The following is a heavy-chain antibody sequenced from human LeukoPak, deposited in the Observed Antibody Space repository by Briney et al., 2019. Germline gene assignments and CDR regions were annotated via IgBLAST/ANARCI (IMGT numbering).Heavy chain of an antibody. CDR3: AKDLPSTNYYDRSLFDY. V-gene: IGHV3-23*01. D-gene: IGHD3-22*01. CDR1: GFTFSSYA. CDR2: ISGSGGST. Sequence: GGSLRLSCAASGFTFSSYAMSWVRQAPGKGLEWVSAISGSGGSTYYADSVKGRFTISRDNSKNTLYLQMNSLRAEDTAVYYCAKDLPSTNYYDRSLFDYWGQGTLVTVSS. J-gene: IGHJ4*02.